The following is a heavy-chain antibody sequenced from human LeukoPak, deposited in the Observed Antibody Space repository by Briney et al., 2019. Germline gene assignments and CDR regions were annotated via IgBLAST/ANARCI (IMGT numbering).Heavy chain of an antibody. CDR2: IYTSGST. D-gene: IGHD6-13*01. CDR3: AGGGIAAAGTGRSDP. J-gene: IGHJ5*02. V-gene: IGHV4-4*07. CDR1: GGSISSYY. Sequence: SETLSLTCTVPGGSISSYYWSWIRQPAGKGLEWIGRIYTSGSTNYNPSLKSRVTMSVDTSKNQFSLKLSSVTAADTAVYYCAGGGIAAAGTGRSDPWGQGTLVTVSS.